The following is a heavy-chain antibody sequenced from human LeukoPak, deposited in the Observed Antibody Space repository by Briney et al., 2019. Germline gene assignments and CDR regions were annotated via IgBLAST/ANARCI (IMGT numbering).Heavy chain of an antibody. CDR3: ARVLPFVADPAHILRRGPENSFYYYMDV. D-gene: IGHD1-14*01. V-gene: IGHV1-2*02. J-gene: IGHJ6*03. Sequence: ASVRVSCKASGYTFTGHYIHWVRQAPGQGFEWMGWINANSGGTRYAPNFQGRVTFTRDTAISTAYMDLTGLTPGDTAVYYCARVLPFVADPAHILRRGPENSFYYYMDVWGKGTTVIVSS. CDR1: GYTFTGHY. CDR2: INANSGGT.